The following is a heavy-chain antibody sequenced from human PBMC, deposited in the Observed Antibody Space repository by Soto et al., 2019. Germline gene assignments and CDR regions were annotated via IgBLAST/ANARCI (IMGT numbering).Heavy chain of an antibody. CDR1: GYSFTSYW. CDR3: ARHLHPSYGDCQLYYYYGMDV. Sequence: GESLKISCKGSGYSFTSYWIGWVRQMPGKGLEWMGIIYPGDSDTRYSPSFQGQVTISADKSISTAYLQWSSLKASDTAMYYCARHLHPSYGDCQLYYYYGMDVWGQGTTVTVSS. J-gene: IGHJ6*02. V-gene: IGHV5-51*01. D-gene: IGHD4-17*01. CDR2: IYPGDSDT.